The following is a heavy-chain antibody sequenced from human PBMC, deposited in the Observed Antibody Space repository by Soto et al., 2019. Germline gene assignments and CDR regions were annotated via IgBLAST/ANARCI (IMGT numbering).Heavy chain of an antibody. J-gene: IGHJ5*02. D-gene: IGHD2-2*01. Sequence: GASVKVSCTASGGTFSSYNITRGRKAPGQGLEWMGRIIPILGIANYAQKFQGRVTITADKSTSTAYMELSSLRSEDTAVYYCARGYCSSTSCYENWFDPWGQGTLVTVSS. CDR2: IIPILGIA. V-gene: IGHV1-69*02. CDR1: GGTFSSYN. CDR3: ARGYCSSTSCYENWFDP.